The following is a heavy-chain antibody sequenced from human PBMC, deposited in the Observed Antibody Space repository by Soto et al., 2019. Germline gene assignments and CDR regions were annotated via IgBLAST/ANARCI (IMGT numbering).Heavy chain of an antibody. CDR3: ARPLITVRVYGKEV. V-gene: IGHV1-69*13. Sequence: SVKVSFKAAGGTFSSYSISWVRQAPGQWLELMGGIIPIFGTANYAHKFQGRVTITADESTSTAYMELSSLRSEDTAVYYCARPLITVRVYGKEVWGQGTRDTVSS. CDR2: IIPIFGTA. CDR1: GGTFSSYS. D-gene: IGHD3-22*01. J-gene: IGHJ6*02.